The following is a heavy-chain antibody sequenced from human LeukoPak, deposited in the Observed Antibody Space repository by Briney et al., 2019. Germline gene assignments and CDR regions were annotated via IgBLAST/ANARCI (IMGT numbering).Heavy chain of an antibody. CDR1: GFTFSNYG. CDR2: IWFDGIRK. D-gene: IGHD3-3*01. CDR3: AKDLEWDLTDGFDY. V-gene: IGHV3-30*02. J-gene: IGHJ4*02. Sequence: GGSLILSCAASGFTFSNYGMHWVRQVPGKGLEWVAAIWFDGIRKYYADSVKGRLTISGDNSKNTLYLQMNSLRAEDTAVYYCAKDLEWDLTDGFDYWGQGTLVTVSS.